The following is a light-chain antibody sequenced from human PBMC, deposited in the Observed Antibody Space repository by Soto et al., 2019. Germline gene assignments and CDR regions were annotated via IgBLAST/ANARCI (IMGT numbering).Light chain of an antibody. CDR2: DAS. J-gene: IGKJ1*01. CDR1: QSIKTW. CDR3: QQYSNYPWT. V-gene: IGKV1-5*01. Sequence: DIQMTQSPSTLSASVGDRVTITCRASQSIKTWLAWYQRKPGRAPNLLIYDASSLQSGVPSRFSGSGSGTGFTLTISSLQPDDFGTYYCQQYSNYPWTFGQGTKVDIK.